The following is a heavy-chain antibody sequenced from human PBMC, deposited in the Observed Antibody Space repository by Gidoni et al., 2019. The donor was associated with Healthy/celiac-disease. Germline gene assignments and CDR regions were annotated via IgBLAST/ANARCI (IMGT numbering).Heavy chain of an antibody. J-gene: IGHJ5*02. D-gene: IGHD4-17*01. CDR2: IYYSGST. CDR1: GGSISSSSYY. V-gene: IGHV4-39*01. Sequence: QLQLQESGPGLVKPSETLSLTCTVSGGSISSSSYYWGWIRQPPGKGLEWIGSIYYSGSTYYNPSLKSRVTISVDTSKNQFSLKLSSVTAADTAVYYCAREVGYGDYVTGNWFDPWGQGTLVTVSS. CDR3: AREVGYGDYVTGNWFDP.